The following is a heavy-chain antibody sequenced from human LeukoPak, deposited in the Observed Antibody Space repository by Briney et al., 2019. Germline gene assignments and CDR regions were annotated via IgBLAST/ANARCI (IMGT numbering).Heavy chain of an antibody. V-gene: IGHV4-4*07. D-gene: IGHD6-13*01. Sequence: SETLSLTRTVSGGSISSYYWSWIRQPAGKGLEWIGRIYTSGSTNYNPSLKSRVTMSVDTSKNQFSLKLSSVTAADTAVYYCAREAPPYSSSWYTTYYFDYWGQGTLVTVSS. J-gene: IGHJ4*02. CDR3: AREAPPYSSSWYTTYYFDY. CDR2: IYTSGST. CDR1: GGSISSYY.